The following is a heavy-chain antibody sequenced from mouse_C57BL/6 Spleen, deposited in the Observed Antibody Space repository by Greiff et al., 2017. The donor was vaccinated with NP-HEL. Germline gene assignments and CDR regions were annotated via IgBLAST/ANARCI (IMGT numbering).Heavy chain of an antibody. V-gene: IGHV3-1*01. Sequence: VQLKESGPGMVKPSQSLSLTCTVTGYSITSGYDWHWIRHFPGNKLEWMGHISYSGSTNYNPSLKSRISITHDTSKNHFFLKLNSVTTEDTATYYCARGDYDAYYFDYWGQGTTLTVSS. CDR3: ARGDYDAYYFDY. D-gene: IGHD2-4*01. J-gene: IGHJ2*01. CDR1: GYSITSGYD. CDR2: ISYSGST.